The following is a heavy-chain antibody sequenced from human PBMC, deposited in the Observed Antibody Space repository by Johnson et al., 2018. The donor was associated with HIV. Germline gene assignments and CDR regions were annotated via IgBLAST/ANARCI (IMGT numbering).Heavy chain of an antibody. J-gene: IGHJ3*02. Sequence: VQLVESGGGVVRPGGSLRLSCAASGFTFSSYDMHWVRQATGKGLEWVSAIYTGGSTYYADSVKGRFTISKDNSKNTVYLQMNSLRAEDTAVYYCARDCQSLHSGSCHDAFDIWGQGTMVSVSS. CDR3: ARDCQSLHSGSCHDAFDI. CDR2: IYTGGST. D-gene: IGHD6-6*01. V-gene: IGHV3-13*01. CDR1: GFTFSSYD.